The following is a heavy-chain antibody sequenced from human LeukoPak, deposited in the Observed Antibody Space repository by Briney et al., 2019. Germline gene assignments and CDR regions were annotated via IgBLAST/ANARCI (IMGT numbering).Heavy chain of an antibody. CDR3: AKGPLEVFPGYMDV. V-gene: IGHV3-74*01. D-gene: IGHD2-21*01. CDR1: GFTFSSYA. Sequence: GGSLRLSCAASGFTFSSYAMSWVRQAPGKGLVWVSRINSDGSSTSNADSVKGRFTTSRDNAKNTLYLQMNSLRTEDSALYYCAKGPLEVFPGYMDVWGKGTTVTVSS. J-gene: IGHJ6*03. CDR2: INSDGSST.